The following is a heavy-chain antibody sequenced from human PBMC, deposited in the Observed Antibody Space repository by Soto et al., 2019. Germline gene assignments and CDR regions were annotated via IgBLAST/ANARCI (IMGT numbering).Heavy chain of an antibody. CDR2: INHRGST. CDR3: ARDGFCTSTTCRVGNWFDP. Sequence: PSETLSLTCVVHGGSFSGYYWSWIRQSPGKGLGWIGGINHRGSTNYNPSLESRVTISVDTSKNQFSLKLPSVTAADTAMYYCARDGFCTSTTCRVGNWFDPWGQGTLVTVSS. V-gene: IGHV4-34*01. CDR1: GGSFSGYY. J-gene: IGHJ5*02. D-gene: IGHD2-2*01.